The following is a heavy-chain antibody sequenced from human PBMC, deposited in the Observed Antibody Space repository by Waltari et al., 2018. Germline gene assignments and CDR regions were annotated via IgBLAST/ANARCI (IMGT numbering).Heavy chain of an antibody. CDR3: ARVARKTYSSPVPGRDYYYGMDV. CDR2: INGDGSDT. V-gene: IGHV3-74*01. Sequence: EEQLVESGGGLIQPGESLRVSCAVSGFTFSRYWMNWVRQAPGQGLLWVARINGDGSDTSYADSVKGRFTISRDNARNTVFLQMKSLRAEDTAVYYCARVARKTYSSPVPGRDYYYGMDVWGLGTTVTVSS. CDR1: GFTFSRYW. D-gene: IGHD3-22*01. J-gene: IGHJ6*02.